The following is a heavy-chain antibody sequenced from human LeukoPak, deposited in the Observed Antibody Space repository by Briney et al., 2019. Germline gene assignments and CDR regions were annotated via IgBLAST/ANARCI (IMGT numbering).Heavy chain of an antibody. CDR1: GGSISSSSYY. CDR3: ATRYSYGQRVNY. J-gene: IGHJ4*02. CDR2: IYYSGST. Sequence: SETLSLTCTVSGGSISSSSYYWGWIRQPPGKGLEWIGSIYYSGSTYYNPSLKSRVTISVDTSKNQFSLKLSSVTAADTAVYYCATRYSYGQRVNYWGQGTLVTVSS. V-gene: IGHV4-39*01. D-gene: IGHD5-18*01.